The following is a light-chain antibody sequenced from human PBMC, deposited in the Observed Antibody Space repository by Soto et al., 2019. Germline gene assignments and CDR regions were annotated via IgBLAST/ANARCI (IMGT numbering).Light chain of an antibody. Sequence: DIVMTQSPDSLAVSLGERAIINCKSSQSVLYSSNNKNYLAWYQQKPGQPPKLLIYWASTRESGVPDRFSGSGSGTDFTLTISSLQAEDVAVYYCQHYYSPPLPFGGGTRVEIK. J-gene: IGKJ4*01. CDR1: QSVLYSSNNKNY. V-gene: IGKV4-1*01. CDR3: QHYYSPPLP. CDR2: WAS.